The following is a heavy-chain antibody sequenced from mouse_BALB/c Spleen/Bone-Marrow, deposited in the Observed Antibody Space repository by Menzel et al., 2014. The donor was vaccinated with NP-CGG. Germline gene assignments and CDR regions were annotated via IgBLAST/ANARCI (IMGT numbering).Heavy chain of an antibody. CDR2: IYPGDGDT. Sequence: VQLVESGAELVRPGSSVTISCKASGYAFSSYWMNWVMQRPGQGLEWIGQIYPGDGDTNYNGKFKGKATLTADKSSSTAYMQLSSLASEDSAVYFCARRGPGFDYWGQGTTLTVSS. CDR3: ARRGPGFDY. CDR1: GYAFSSYW. D-gene: IGHD3-3*01. V-gene: IGHV1-80*01. J-gene: IGHJ2*01.